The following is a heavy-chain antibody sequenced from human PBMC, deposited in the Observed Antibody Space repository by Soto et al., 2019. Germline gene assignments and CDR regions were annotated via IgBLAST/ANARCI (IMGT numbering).Heavy chain of an antibody. J-gene: IGHJ4*02. Sequence: EVQLVESGGGLVKPGGSLRLSCAASGFTFSSYSMNWVRQAPGKGLEWVSSISSSSSYIYYAESVKGRFTISRDNAKNSMFLQMNSLRAEETAVYYCSRDRYYGGYFDYWGQGTLVTVSA. V-gene: IGHV3-21*01. CDR2: ISSSSSYI. CDR1: GFTFSSYS. CDR3: SRDRYYGGYFDY. D-gene: IGHD4-17*01.